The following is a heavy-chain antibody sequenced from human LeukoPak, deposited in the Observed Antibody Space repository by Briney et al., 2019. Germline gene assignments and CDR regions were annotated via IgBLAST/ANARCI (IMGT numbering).Heavy chain of an antibody. Sequence: GGSLRLSCAASGFTVSSNYMSWVRQAPGKGLEWVSVIYSGGSTYYADSVKGRFTISRDNAKNSLYLQMDSLRAEDTAVYYCARFISLGAWGQGTLVTVSS. CDR3: ARFISLGA. CDR2: IYSGGST. J-gene: IGHJ5*02. D-gene: IGHD3-16*01. CDR1: GFTVSSNY. V-gene: IGHV3-66*01.